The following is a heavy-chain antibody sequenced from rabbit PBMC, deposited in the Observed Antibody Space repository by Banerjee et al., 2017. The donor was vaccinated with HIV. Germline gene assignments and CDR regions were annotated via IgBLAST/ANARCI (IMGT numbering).Heavy chain of an antibody. CDR1: GFSFSSSYW. CDR2: TYTISGSA. V-gene: IGHV1S45*01. CDR3: ARDGYIGYGYGIFDL. Sequence: QEQLEESGGDLVKPEGSLTLTCTASGFSFSSSYWICWVRQAPGKGLEWIACTYTISGSAYYATWAKGRFTISKTSSTTVTLQMTSLTAADTATYFCARDGYIGYGYGIFDLWGPGTLVTVS. J-gene: IGHJ4*01. D-gene: IGHD6-1*01.